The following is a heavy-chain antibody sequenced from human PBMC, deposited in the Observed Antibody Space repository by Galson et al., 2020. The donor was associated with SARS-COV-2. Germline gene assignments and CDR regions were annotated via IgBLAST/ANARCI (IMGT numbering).Heavy chain of an antibody. CDR3: ARDGTRFGGTRY. D-gene: IGHD3-16*01. J-gene: IGHJ4*02. Sequence: ASETLSLTCTVSGGSINSGGYYWTWIRQPPGKGLEWIGYIYYSGSTYYNPSLKSRVTISGDTSKNQFSLTLNSVTAADTAVYYCARDGTRFGGTRYWGQGILVTVSS. V-gene: IGHV4-31*03. CDR2: IYYSGST. CDR1: GGSINSGGYY.